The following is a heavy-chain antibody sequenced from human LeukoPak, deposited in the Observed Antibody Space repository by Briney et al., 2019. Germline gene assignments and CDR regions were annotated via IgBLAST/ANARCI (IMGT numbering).Heavy chain of an antibody. V-gene: IGHV3-48*04. Sequence: AGGSLRLSCAASGFTFSYYGMNWVRQAPGKGLEWVSYISSSSTPIYYADSMKGRFTISRDNAKNSLYLQMNSLRAEDTALYYCARRSTGTRTEIDYWGQGTLVTVSS. D-gene: IGHD1-14*01. CDR2: ISSSSTPI. CDR1: GFTFSYYG. J-gene: IGHJ4*02. CDR3: ARRSTGTRTEIDY.